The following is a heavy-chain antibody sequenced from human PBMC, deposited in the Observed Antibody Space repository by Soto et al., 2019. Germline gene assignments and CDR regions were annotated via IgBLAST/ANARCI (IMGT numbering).Heavy chain of an antibody. V-gene: IGHV4-4*07. CDR1: GGSISGYY. D-gene: IGHD3-16*01. CDR3: ARGGEFSVLDV. J-gene: IGHJ6*02. Sequence: QVQLQESGPGLVKPSETLSLTCTVSGGSISGYYWTWIRQPAGKGLEWIVRKHTSGTTNYNPSLKSRVTMSTDTSTTQFSLNLSSVTAADTAVYYCARGGEFSVLDVWGQGTTVAVSS. CDR2: KHTSGTT.